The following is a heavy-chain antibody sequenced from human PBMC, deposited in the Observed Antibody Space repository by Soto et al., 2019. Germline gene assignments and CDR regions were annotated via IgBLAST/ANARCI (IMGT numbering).Heavy chain of an antibody. V-gene: IGHV4-30-4*01. CDR2: IYYSGST. CDR1: GGSISSGDYY. CDR3: ARDTGGYLY. J-gene: IGHJ4*02. D-gene: IGHD1-1*01. Sequence: PSETLSLTWTVSGGSISSGDYYWSWIRQPPGKGLEWIGYIYYSGSTYYNPSLKSRVTISVDTSKNQFSLKLSSVTAAATAVYYCARDTGGYLYSGQGTLVTVSS.